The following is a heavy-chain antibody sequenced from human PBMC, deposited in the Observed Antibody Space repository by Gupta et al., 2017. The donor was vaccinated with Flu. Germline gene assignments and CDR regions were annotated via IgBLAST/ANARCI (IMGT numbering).Heavy chain of an antibody. CDR1: GGSISNYY. CDR2: SYYTGSP. D-gene: IGHD1-26*01. V-gene: IGHV4-59*08. Sequence: GGSISNYYVTWSRQSPGKALDGIGNSYYTGSPRYSPSLKSRVTILPDTSKNKFSLSLSSVTASDTAVYYCGRGVGGDPFHYWGQGILVTVSS. J-gene: IGHJ4*02. CDR3: GRGVGGDPFHY.